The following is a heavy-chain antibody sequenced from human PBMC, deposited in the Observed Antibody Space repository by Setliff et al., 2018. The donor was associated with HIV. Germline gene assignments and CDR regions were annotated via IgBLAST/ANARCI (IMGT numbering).Heavy chain of an antibody. D-gene: IGHD3-10*01. V-gene: IGHV1-46*01. CDR3: ARGGYHGFGSYGDY. J-gene: IGHJ4*02. CDR1: GYTFTSYY. CDR2: LNPSGDRT. Sequence: ASVKVSCKASGYTFTSYYVHGVRQAPGQGLEWMGILNPSGDRTAYAQKFQGRVTMSRDTSTSTVCMELRRLRTDDTAVYYCARGGYHGFGSYGDYWGQGTLVTVSS.